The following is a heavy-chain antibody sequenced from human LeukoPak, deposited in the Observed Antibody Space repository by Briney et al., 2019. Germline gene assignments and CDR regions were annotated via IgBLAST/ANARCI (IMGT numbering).Heavy chain of an antibody. CDR1: GFTFRNYG. CDR3: AKERSGGWPFDY. V-gene: IGHV3-33*06. D-gene: IGHD6-19*01. CDR2: IWYDGSNK. J-gene: IGHJ4*02. Sequence: GGSLRLSCAASGFTFRNYGMHWVRQAPGKGLEWVAVIWYDGSNKYYADSVKGRFTISRDNSKNTLYLQMNSLRAEDTAIYYCAKERSGGWPFDYWGQGTLVTVSS.